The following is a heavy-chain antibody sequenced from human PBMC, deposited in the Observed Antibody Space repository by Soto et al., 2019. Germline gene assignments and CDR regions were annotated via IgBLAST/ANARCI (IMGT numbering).Heavy chain of an antibody. CDR2: MNPNSGNT. Sequence: QVQLVQSGAEVKKPGASVKVSCKDSGYTFTRYDINWGRQATGQGLEWMGWMNPNSGNTGYAQKFQGRVTMTRNTSISTAYMELSSLRSEDTAVYYCARGAWRFGELPDAFDIWGRGPMVTFSS. D-gene: IGHD3-10*01. CDR3: ARGAWRFGELPDAFDI. CDR1: GYTFTRYD. V-gene: IGHV1-8*01. J-gene: IGHJ3*02.